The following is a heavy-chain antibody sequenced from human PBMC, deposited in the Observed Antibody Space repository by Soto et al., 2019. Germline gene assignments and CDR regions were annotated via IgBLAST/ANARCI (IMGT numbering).Heavy chain of an antibody. Sequence: QVQLVQSGAEVKKPGASVKVSCKTSGSTFTTYGISWVRQATGQGLGRMGCISTYTGNINNAQKHQGRVTMSTETSTSIVYMELRCLRSDDTAVYCCAEAGDTYSSGWWGCNDPWGQGTLVTVSS. V-gene: IGHV1-18*01. D-gene: IGHD6-19*01. J-gene: IGHJ5*02. CDR2: ISTYTGNI. CDR1: GSTFTTYG. CDR3: AEAGDTYSSGWWGCNDP.